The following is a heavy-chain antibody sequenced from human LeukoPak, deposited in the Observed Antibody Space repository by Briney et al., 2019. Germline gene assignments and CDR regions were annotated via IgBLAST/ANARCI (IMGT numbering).Heavy chain of an antibody. CDR3: ARGWGSSWPGGFDAFDI. CDR2: IYTRGST. D-gene: IGHD6-13*01. Sequence: SSETLSLTCTVSGVSISSYYWRWIRQPPGKGLEWIGRIYTRGSTTYNPSLKSRVTMSVDTSKNQYSLKLSSVTAADTAVYYCARGWGSSWPGGFDAFDIWGQGTMVTVSS. CDR1: GVSISSYY. V-gene: IGHV4-4*07. J-gene: IGHJ3*02.